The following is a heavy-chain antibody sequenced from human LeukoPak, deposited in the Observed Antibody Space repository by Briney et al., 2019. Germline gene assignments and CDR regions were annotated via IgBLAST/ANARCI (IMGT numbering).Heavy chain of an antibody. CDR3: ARQTSKKYYYDSSGYPRSNYFDY. Sequence: PSETLSLTCAVYGGSFSGYYWSWIRQPPGKGLGWIGEINHSGSTNYNPSLKSRVTISVHTSKNQFSLKLSSVTAADTAVYYCARQTSKKYYYDSSGYPRSNYFDYWGQGTLVTVSS. V-gene: IGHV4-34*01. D-gene: IGHD3-22*01. J-gene: IGHJ4*02. CDR1: GGSFSGYY. CDR2: INHSGST.